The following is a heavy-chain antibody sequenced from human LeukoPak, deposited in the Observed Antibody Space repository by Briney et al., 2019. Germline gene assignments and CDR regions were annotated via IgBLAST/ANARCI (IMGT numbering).Heavy chain of an antibody. V-gene: IGHV1-46*01. CDR3: ARAGIFDY. D-gene: IGHD3-10*01. Sequence: ASVKVSCKASGYTFTIYYIHWVRQAPGQGLEWMGIINPSGGSTSYAQKFQGRVTMTSDTSTSTVYMELSSMRSEDTAVYYCARAGIFDYWGQGTLVTVSS. J-gene: IGHJ4*02. CDR1: GYTFTIYY. CDR2: INPSGGST.